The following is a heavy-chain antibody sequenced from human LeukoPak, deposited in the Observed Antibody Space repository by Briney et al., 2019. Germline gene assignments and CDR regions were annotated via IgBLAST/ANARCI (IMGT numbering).Heavy chain of an antibody. Sequence: GGSLRLSCAASGFTFSSYGMHWVRQAPGKGLEWVAFIRYDGSNKYYADSVKGRFTISRDNSKNTLYLQMNSLRAEDTAVYYCAKGGPLYDFWSGYYGIDYWGQGTLVTVSS. CDR2: IRYDGSNK. CDR1: GFTFSSYG. D-gene: IGHD3-3*01. J-gene: IGHJ4*02. V-gene: IGHV3-30*02. CDR3: AKGGPLYDFWSGYYGIDY.